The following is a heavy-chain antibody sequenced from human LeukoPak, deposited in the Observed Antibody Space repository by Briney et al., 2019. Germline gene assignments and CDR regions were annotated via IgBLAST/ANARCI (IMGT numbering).Heavy chain of an antibody. CDR3: ARGIYSTD. Sequence: ASVKVSCKASGYTFTSYGISWVRQAPGQGLEWMGWINPNSGDTNYAQKFQGRVTMTRDTSISTAYMELSRLRSDDTAVYYCARGIYSTDWGQGTLVTVSS. CDR1: GYTFTSYG. D-gene: IGHD6-13*01. CDR2: INPNSGDT. J-gene: IGHJ4*02. V-gene: IGHV1-2*02.